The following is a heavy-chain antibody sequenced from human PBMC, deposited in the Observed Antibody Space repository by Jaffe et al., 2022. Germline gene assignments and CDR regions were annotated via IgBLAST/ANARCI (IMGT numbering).Heavy chain of an antibody. CDR1: GYTFTSYY. D-gene: IGHD3-10*01. V-gene: IGHV1-46*01. CDR2: INPSGGST. J-gene: IGHJ3*02. CDR3: ARDHKTRLLLWFGELSASDAFDI. Sequence: QVQLVQSGAEVKKPGASVKVSCKASGYTFTSYYMHWVRQAPGQGLEWMGIINPSGGSTSYAQKFQGRVTMTRDTSTSTVYMELSSLRSEDTAVYYCARDHKTRLLLWFGELSASDAFDIWGQGTMVTVSS.